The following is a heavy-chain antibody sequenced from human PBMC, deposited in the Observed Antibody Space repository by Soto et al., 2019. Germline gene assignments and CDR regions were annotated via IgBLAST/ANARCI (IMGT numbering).Heavy chain of an antibody. CDR1: GFTFSSYA. J-gene: IGHJ6*02. Sequence: QVQLVESGGGVVQPGRSLRLSCAASGFTFSSYAMHWVRQAPGKGLEWVAVISYDGSNKYYADSVKGRFTISRDKSKNTQYLQMNSLRAEDTAVYYCARDRSHLRLSKMSFYYCMDVWGQGTTVTVSS. V-gene: IGHV3-30-3*01. CDR3: ARDRSHLRLSKMSFYYCMDV. CDR2: ISYDGSNK. D-gene: IGHD4-17*01.